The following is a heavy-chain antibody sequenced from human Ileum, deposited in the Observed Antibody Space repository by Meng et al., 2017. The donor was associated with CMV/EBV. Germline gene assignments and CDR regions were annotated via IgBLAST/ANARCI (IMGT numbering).Heavy chain of an antibody. CDR3: ARGANLDF. V-gene: IGHV4-34*01. CDR1: GESFSGYF. J-gene: IGHJ4*02. CDR2: IHHSGST. Sequence: QVQLQQWGAGLLKPSETLSLSCAVYGESFSGYFWTWIRQPPGKGLEWIGEIHHSGSTNYNPSLKSRVTISVDTSNSQFSLRLSSVTAADTAVYFCARGANLDFWGQGALVTVSS. D-gene: IGHD1-14*01.